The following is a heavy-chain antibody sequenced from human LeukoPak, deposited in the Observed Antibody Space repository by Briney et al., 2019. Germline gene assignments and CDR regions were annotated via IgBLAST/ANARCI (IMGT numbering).Heavy chain of an antibody. CDR1: GFTFSSYD. V-gene: IGHV3-13*01. CDR2: IDITGDT. CDR3: ARAHDSSGFDY. D-gene: IGHD3-22*01. J-gene: IGHJ4*02. Sequence: TGGSLRLSCAASGFTFSSYDMHWVRQATGKGLECVSSIDITGDTYYPGSVKGRFTISRENAKNSLYLQMNSLRAGDTAVYYCARAHDSSGFDYWGQGILVTVSS.